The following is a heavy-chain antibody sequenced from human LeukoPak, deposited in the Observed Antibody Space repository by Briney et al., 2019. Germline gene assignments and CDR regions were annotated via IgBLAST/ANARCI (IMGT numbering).Heavy chain of an antibody. CDR2: IYYSGST. J-gene: IGHJ4*02. Sequence: PSETLSLTCTVSVGSIRSRGYYWGWFRQPPGRGLKWIGSIYYSGSTYYNPSLKSRVTISVDTSKNQFSLKLSSVTAADTAVYYCARVDGRYYFDYWGQGTLVTVSS. V-gene: IGHV4-39*07. CDR1: VGSIRSRGYY. D-gene: IGHD5-24*01. CDR3: ARVDGRYYFDY.